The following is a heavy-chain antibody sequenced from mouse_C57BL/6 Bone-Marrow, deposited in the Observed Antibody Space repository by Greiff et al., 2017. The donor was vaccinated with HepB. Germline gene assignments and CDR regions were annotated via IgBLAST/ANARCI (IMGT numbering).Heavy chain of an antibody. J-gene: IGHJ2*01. V-gene: IGHV5-4*01. CDR3: ARGLLLRFDY. CDR2: ISDGGSYT. Sequence: EVQLVESGGGLVKPGGSLKLSCAASGFTFSSYAMSWVRQTPEKRLEWVATISDGGSYTYYPDNVKGRFTISRDNAKNNLYLQMSHLKSEDTAMYYCARGLLLRFDYWGQGTTLTVSS. CDR1: GFTFSSYA. D-gene: IGHD1-1*01.